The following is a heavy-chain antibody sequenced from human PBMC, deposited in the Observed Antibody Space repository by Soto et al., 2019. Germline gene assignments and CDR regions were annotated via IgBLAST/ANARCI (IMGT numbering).Heavy chain of an antibody. D-gene: IGHD2-2*01. CDR1: GGKFSTYA. CDR2: IIPVFHTA. V-gene: IGHV1-69*13. Sequence: AVKVSCKTSGGKFSTYAIAWVRQAPGQGLEWMGGIIPVFHTANYAQRFQGRVTITADEATSTAHMELSSLRSDDTAVYYCARVRSCSGTTCLFYYYYYGMGVWGPRPTGSVSS. CDR3: ARVRSCSGTTCLFYYYYYGMGV. J-gene: IGHJ6*02.